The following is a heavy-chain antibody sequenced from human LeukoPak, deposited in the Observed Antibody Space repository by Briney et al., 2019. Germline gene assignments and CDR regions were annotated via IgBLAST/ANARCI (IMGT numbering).Heavy chain of an antibody. CDR1: GFTFSGYA. Sequence: HPGGSLRLSCAASGFTFSGYAMSWVRQAPGKGLEWVSGLSGSGGSTLYADSVKGRFTISRDNSKNTLYLQMNSLRAEDTAVYYCAKAVVVPAAIGTYWGQGTLVTVSS. J-gene: IGHJ4*02. CDR2: LSGSGGST. D-gene: IGHD2-2*02. V-gene: IGHV3-23*01. CDR3: AKAVVVPAAIGTY.